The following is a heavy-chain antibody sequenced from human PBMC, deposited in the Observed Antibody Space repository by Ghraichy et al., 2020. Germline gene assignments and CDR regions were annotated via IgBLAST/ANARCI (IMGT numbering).Heavy chain of an antibody. J-gene: IGHJ6*02. D-gene: IGHD2/OR15-2a*01. CDR2: ISPTRGYI. Sequence: LSLTCATSGFTFNTFSFIWVRQGPGKGLEWVASISPTRGYIFYGDSVKGRFTISRDNAKDSVYLQMNSLRVEDTAVYYCARVLHLGYFQNTGPYSNDFYYHALDVWGQGTTVTVSS. V-gene: IGHV3-21*01. CDR3: ARVLHLGYFQNTGPYSNDFYYHALDV. CDR1: GFTFNTFS.